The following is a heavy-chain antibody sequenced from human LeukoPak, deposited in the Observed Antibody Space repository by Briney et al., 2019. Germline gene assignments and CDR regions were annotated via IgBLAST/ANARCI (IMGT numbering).Heavy chain of an antibody. CDR1: HYSISSNYY. CDR2: IYHSGST. Sequence: SETLSLTCNVSHYSISSNYYWGWIRQPPGKGLEWIGSIYHSGSTYYNPSLKSRVTISVDTSKNQFSLKLTSVTAADTAVYYCARSSGYMSYWGQGTLVTVSS. J-gene: IGHJ4*02. D-gene: IGHD3-22*01. CDR3: ARSSGYMSY. V-gene: IGHV4-38-2*02.